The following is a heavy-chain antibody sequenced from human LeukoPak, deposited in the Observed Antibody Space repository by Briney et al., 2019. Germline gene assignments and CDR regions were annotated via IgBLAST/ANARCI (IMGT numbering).Heavy chain of an antibody. D-gene: IGHD2-2*01. CDR2: MNPNSGNT. V-gene: IGHV1-8*01. CDR3: ARYCSSTSCYPWRYYYYYGMDV. J-gene: IGHJ6*02. Sequence: GASVKVSCKASGYTFTSYDINWVRQATGQGLEWMGWMNPNSGNTGYAQKFQGRVTMTRNTSISTAYMELSSLRSEDTAVYYCARYCSSTSCYPWRYYYYYGMDVWGQGTTVTVSS. CDR1: GYTFTSYD.